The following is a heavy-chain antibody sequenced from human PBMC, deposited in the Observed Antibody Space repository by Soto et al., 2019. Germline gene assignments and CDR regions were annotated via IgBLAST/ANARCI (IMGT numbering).Heavy chain of an antibody. V-gene: IGHV3-7*01. CDR3: ATSMRHTLNP. J-gene: IGHJ5*02. Sequence: EVQVVESGGGLVQPGGSLRLSCAASGFTFSSHWMTWVRQVPGKGLEWVANINQDGSDQYYVDSVKGRFTISRDNVKNSLCLHMNSLRVEDTAVYYCATSMRHTLNPWGQGTLVTVSS. CDR2: INQDGSDQ. CDR1: GFTFSSHW. D-gene: IGHD2-8*01.